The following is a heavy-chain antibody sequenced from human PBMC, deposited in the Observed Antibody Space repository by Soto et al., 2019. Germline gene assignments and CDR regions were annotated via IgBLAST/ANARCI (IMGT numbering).Heavy chain of an antibody. CDR2: ISGITNYK. J-gene: IGHJ4*02. Sequence: GGSLRLACAASGFTFSSYGMSWVRQAPGKGLEWVSSISGITNYKYSADSLKGRFTISRDNAKNSLYLQMNSLRAEDTAVYYCAGGSRDTSGYYDFDFWGQGILVTVSS. CDR1: GFTFSSYG. V-gene: IGHV3-21*01. D-gene: IGHD3-22*01. CDR3: AGGSRDTSGYYDFDF.